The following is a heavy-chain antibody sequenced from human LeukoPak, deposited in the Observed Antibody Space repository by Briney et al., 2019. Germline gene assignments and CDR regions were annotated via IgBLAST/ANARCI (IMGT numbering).Heavy chain of an antibody. CDR3: AGSYGASFDY. CDR1: GGSISRYY. CDR2: ISYSGST. V-gene: IGHV4-59*01. Sequence: SETLSLTCTVSGGSISRYYWSWIRQPPGKGLEWIGYISYSGSTNYNPSLKSRVTISVDTSKHQFSLKLSSVTAADTAVYYCAGSYGASFDYWGQGTLVTVSS. D-gene: IGHD4-17*01. J-gene: IGHJ4*02.